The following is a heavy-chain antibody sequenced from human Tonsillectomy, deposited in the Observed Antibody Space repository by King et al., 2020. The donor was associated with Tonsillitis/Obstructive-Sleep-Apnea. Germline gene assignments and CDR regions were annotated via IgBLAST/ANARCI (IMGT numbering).Heavy chain of an antibody. Sequence: QLVQSGAEVKKPGESLKISCKGSGDSFTRYWIGWVRQMPGKGLEWMGIVYPGDSDTRYSPSFQGQVTISVDKSISTAYLQWSSLKASDTAMYYCASGTSAYYSWFDPWGQGTLVTVSS. CDR3: ASGTSAYYSWFDP. CDR2: VYPGDSDT. V-gene: IGHV5-51*01. D-gene: IGHD3-3*01. CDR1: GDSFTRYW. J-gene: IGHJ5*02.